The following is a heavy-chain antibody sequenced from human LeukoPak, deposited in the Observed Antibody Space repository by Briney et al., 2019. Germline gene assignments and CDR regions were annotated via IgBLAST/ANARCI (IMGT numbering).Heavy chain of an antibody. CDR2: FDPEDGEA. CDR1: GYTLTELS. D-gene: IGHD1-7*01. CDR3: ATDHGPPWNYLPGAFDI. V-gene: IGHV1-24*01. J-gene: IGHJ3*02. Sequence: GASVKVSCKVSGYTLTELSMHWVRQAPGKGLEWMGGFDPEDGEAIYAQKFQGRVTMTEDTSTDTAYMELSSLRSEDTAVYYCATDHGPPWNYLPGAFDIWGQGTMVTVSS.